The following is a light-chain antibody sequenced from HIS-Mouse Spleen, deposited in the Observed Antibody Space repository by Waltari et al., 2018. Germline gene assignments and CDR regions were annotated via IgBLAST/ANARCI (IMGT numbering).Light chain of an antibody. CDR2: DVS. J-gene: IGLJ3*02. Sequence: QSALTQPPSVSGSPGQSVTISCTGTSSDVGGYNYVSWYQQHPVTAPKLMIYDVSNRPSGVSNRFSGSKSGNTASLTISGIQAEDEADYYCSSYTSSSWVFGGGTKLTVL. CDR1: SSDVGGYNY. V-gene: IGLV2-14*03. CDR3: SSYTSSSWV.